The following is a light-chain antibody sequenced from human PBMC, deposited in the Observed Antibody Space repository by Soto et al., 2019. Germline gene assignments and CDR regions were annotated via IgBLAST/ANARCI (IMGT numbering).Light chain of an antibody. CDR2: EVS. CDR1: SSDVGAYDY. V-gene: IGLV2-8*01. Sequence: QSVLTQPPSASGSPGQSVTISCTGTSSDVGAYDYVSWYQQHPGKAPKLMIYEVSQRPSGVPDRFSGSKSGNTASLTLSGLQAEDEGDYYCSSFAGINNLLFGGGTKLTVL. J-gene: IGLJ2*01. CDR3: SSFAGINNLL.